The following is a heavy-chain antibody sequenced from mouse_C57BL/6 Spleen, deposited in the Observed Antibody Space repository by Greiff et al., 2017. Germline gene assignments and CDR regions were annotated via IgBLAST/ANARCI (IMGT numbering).Heavy chain of an antibody. D-gene: IGHD3-2*02. CDR3: ASPTAQATDYAKDY. CDR2: IYPGDGDT. CDR1: GYAFSSYW. V-gene: IGHV1-82*01. J-gene: IGHJ4*01. Sequence: QVQLQQPGPELVKPGASVKISCTASGYAFSSYWMNWVKQRPGKGLEWIGRIYPGDGDTNYNGKFKGKATLTADKSSSTAYMQLSSLTSEDSAVYVCASPTAQATDYAKDYWGQGTSVTVSS.